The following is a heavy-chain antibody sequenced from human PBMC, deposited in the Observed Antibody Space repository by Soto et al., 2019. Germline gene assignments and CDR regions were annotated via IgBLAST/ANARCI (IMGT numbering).Heavy chain of an antibody. D-gene: IGHD2-2*01. J-gene: IGHJ6*02. CDR2: IGCSGGST. V-gene: IGHV3-23*01. Sequence: EGSLRLSVAASGFTFSSYAMSWVRQAPGKGLEWVSSIGCSGGSTYYADSVKVRFTISRDNSKNTLYLQMNSLRAEDTAVYYCAKDEKYCISPIRYGMDXLGQGTTVPVS. CDR3: AKDEKYCISPIRYGMDX. CDR1: GFTFSSYA.